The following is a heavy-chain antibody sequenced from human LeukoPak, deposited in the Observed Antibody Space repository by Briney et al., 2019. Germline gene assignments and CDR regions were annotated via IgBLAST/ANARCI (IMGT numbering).Heavy chain of an antibody. CDR3: ARDGTSTDDY. CDR2: ISGNNDNP. CDR1: GYTFSNFG. J-gene: IGHJ4*02. V-gene: IGHV1-18*01. D-gene: IGHD2-2*01. Sequence: GASVRVSFKTSGYTFSNFGINWVRQAPGQGLEWMGWISGNNDNPNYGQKFQGRSTVTTDSSTSTAYMELRNLRFGDTAVYYCARDGTSTDDYWGQGTLVTVSS.